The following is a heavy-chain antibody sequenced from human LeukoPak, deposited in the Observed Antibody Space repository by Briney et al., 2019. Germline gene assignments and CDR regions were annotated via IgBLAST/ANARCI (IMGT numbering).Heavy chain of an antibody. D-gene: IGHD1-26*01. V-gene: IGHV3-49*03. CDR1: GLTFGDYA. CDR3: TTHGSYSHY. CDR2: IRSKAYGGTT. Sequence: PGRSLRLSCTASGLTFGDYAMSWFRQAPGKGMEWVGFIRSKAYGGTTEYAASVTGRFTISRDDSKSIPQLQMNSLKTEDTDVYYCTTHGSYSHYWGQGTLVTVSS. J-gene: IGHJ4*01.